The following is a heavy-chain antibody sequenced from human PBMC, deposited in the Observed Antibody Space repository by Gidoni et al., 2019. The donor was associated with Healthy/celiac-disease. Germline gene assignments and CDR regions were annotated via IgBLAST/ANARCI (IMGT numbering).Heavy chain of an antibody. V-gene: IGHV1-46*03. CDR3: ARVHQYSGYEDAFDI. D-gene: IGHD5-12*01. CDR1: GYTFTSYY. J-gene: IGHJ3*02. Sequence: QVQLVQSGAEVKKPGASVQVSCKASGYTFTSYYMHWVRQAPGQGLEWMGIINPSGGSTSYAQKFQGRVTMTRDTSTSTVYMELSSLRSEDTAVYYCARVHQYSGYEDAFDIWGQGTMVTVSS. CDR2: INPSGGST.